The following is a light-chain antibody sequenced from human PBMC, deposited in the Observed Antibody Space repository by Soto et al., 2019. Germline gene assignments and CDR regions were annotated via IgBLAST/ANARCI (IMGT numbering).Light chain of an antibody. CDR1: QSVSSSY. Sequence: VLTKAPGTLSLSPGERATLSCRASQSVSSSYLAWYQQKPGQAPRLLIYGASTRATGIPARFSGSGSGTEFTLTISSLQSEDFAVYYCQQYNNWPTFGQGTKVDI. V-gene: IGKV3-15*01. J-gene: IGKJ1*01. CDR3: QQYNNWPT. CDR2: GAS.